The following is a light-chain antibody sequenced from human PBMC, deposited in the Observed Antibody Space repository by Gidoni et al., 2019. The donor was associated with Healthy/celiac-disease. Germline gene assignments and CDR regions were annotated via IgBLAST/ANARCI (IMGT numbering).Light chain of an antibody. Sequence: DIVMTQSPLSLAVTPGEPASISCRSSQSLLYSNGYHYLDWFLQKPGQSPQLLIYLGSNRASGVPDRFSGSASGTDFTLKISRVEAEDVGISYCMQALQTPGTFGPGTKVDIK. CDR1: QSLLYSNGYHY. CDR3: MQALQTPGT. CDR2: LGS. V-gene: IGKV2-28*01. J-gene: IGKJ3*01.